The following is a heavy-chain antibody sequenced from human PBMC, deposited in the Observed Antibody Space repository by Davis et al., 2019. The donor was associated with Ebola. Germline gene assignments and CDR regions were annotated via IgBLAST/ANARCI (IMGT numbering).Heavy chain of an antibody. CDR2: ISSSGSTI. V-gene: IGHV3-11*04. D-gene: IGHD4-17*01. Sequence: GESLKISCAASGFTFSDYYMSWIRQAPGKGLEWVSYISSSGSTIYYADPVKGRSTISRDNAKNSLYLQMNSLRAEDTAVYYCARSKDYGDYVAWGQGTLVTVSS. CDR1: GFTFSDYY. CDR3: ARSKDYGDYVA. J-gene: IGHJ5*02.